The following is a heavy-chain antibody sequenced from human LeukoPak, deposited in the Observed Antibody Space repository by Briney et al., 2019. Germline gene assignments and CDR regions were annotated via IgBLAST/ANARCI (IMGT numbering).Heavy chain of an antibody. Sequence: GGSLRLSCAGTGFTFRNYAINWVRRAPGKGLEWVSSITGGADSTYLADSVKGRFTISRDNSKNTVYLQMNSLRADDTAVYYCARAQRISCTGALCYPLGYWGQGTLVTVSS. D-gene: IGHD2-8*02. V-gene: IGHV3-23*01. J-gene: IGHJ4*02. CDR1: GFTFRNYA. CDR3: ARAQRISCTGALCYPLGY. CDR2: ITGGADST.